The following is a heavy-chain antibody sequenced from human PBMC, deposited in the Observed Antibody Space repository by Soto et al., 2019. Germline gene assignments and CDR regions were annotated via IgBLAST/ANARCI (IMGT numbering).Heavy chain of an antibody. CDR3: ARAIAAAGKALDY. D-gene: IGHD6-13*01. CDR1: GYTFTSYA. V-gene: IGHV1-3*01. CDR2: INAGNGNT. Sequence: ASVRVSCKASGYTFTSYAMHWVRQAPGQRLEWMGWINAGNGNTKYSQKFQGRVTITRDTSASTAYMELSSLRSEDTAVYYCARAIAAAGKALDYWGQGTQVTVSS. J-gene: IGHJ4*02.